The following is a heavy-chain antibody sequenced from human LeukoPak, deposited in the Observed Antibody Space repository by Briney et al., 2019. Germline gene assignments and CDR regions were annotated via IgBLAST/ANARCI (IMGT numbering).Heavy chain of an antibody. CDR1: GGSFSGYY. J-gene: IGHJ4*02. Sequence: PSETLSLTCAVYGGSFSGYYWSWIRQPPRKGLEWIGEINHSGSTNYNPSLKSRVTISVDTSKNQFSLKLSSVTAADTAVYYCARIRITMIVVVISYYFDYWGQGTLVTVSS. V-gene: IGHV4-34*01. D-gene: IGHD3-22*01. CDR3: ARIRITMIVVVISYYFDY. CDR2: INHSGST.